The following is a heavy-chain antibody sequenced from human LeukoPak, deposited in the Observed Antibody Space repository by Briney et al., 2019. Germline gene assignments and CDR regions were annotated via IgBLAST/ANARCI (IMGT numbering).Heavy chain of an antibody. D-gene: IGHD4-17*01. Sequence: GRSLRLSCAASGFTFSSYGMHWVRQAPGKGLEWVAVIWYDGSNKYYADSVKGRSTISRDNAKNSLYLQMNSLRAEDTAMYYCARDPTVTNFHDAFDIWGQGTMVTVSS. CDR2: IWYDGSNK. V-gene: IGHV3-33*01. J-gene: IGHJ3*02. CDR1: GFTFSSYG. CDR3: ARDPTVTNFHDAFDI.